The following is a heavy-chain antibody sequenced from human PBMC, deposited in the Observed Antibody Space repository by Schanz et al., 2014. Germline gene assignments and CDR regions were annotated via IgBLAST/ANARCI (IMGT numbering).Heavy chain of an antibody. D-gene: IGHD3-9*01. CDR2: IIPILGIA. CDR3: ARVQDDILTGSEYYYGMDV. J-gene: IGHJ6*02. CDR1: GGTFSTYP. V-gene: IGHV1-69*02. Sequence: QVQLVQSGAEVKKPGSSMKVSCKASGGTFSTYPINWVRQAPGQGLEWMGRIIPILGIATYAQKFQGRVTMTTDTSTSTAYMELRSLRSDDTAVYYCARVQDDILTGSEYYYGMDVWGQGTTVTVSS.